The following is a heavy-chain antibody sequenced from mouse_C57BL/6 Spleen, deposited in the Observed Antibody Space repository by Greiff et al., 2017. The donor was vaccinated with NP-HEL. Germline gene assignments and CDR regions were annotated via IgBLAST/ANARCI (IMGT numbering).Heavy chain of an antibody. Sequence: VQLQQPGAELVKPGASVKLSCKASGYTFTSYWMHWVKQRPGQGLEWIGMIHPNSGSTNYNEKFKSKATLTVDKSSSTAYMQLSSLTSEDSAVYYCARDYYGSIWFAYWGQGTLVTVSA. CDR3: ARDYYGSIWFAY. V-gene: IGHV1-64*01. CDR2: IHPNSGST. D-gene: IGHD1-1*01. J-gene: IGHJ3*01. CDR1: GYTFTSYW.